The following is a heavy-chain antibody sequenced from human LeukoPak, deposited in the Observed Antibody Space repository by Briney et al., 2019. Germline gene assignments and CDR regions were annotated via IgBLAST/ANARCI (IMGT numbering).Heavy chain of an antibody. Sequence: GESLKISCKGSGYDFTTYWIGWVRQMPGKGLEWMGVIYPADSDTTYSPSFQGQVTISTDKSISTAYLQWSSLRSEDTAVYYCTRDGGPSRGHKDFDQWGQGTLVTVSS. CDR1: GYDFTTYW. CDR2: IYPADSDT. J-gene: IGHJ4*02. CDR3: TRDGGPSRGHKDFDQ. D-gene: IGHD3-16*01. V-gene: IGHV5-51*01.